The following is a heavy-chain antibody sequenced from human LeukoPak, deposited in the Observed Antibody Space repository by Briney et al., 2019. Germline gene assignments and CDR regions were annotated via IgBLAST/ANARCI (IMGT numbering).Heavy chain of an antibody. D-gene: IGHD1-26*01. CDR1: GYSFTDYY. Sequence: VASVRVSCKASGYSFTDYYMHWVRQAPGQGLEWMGWINPNNGGTNYAQRIQARVTMTGDTSISTAYMELSSLRSDDTAVYYCARGGSNYASPYGDYWGQGTLVTVSS. CDR3: ARGGSNYASPYGDY. V-gene: IGHV1-2*02. CDR2: INPNNGGT. J-gene: IGHJ4*02.